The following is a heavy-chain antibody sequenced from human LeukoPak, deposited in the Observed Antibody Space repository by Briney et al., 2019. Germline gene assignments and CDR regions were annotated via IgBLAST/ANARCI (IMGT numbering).Heavy chain of an antibody. V-gene: IGHV3-23*01. CDR3: AKVRFIAARSSYFDY. J-gene: IGHJ4*02. CDR2: ISGSGGST. Sequence: MSWVRXAPGKGLEWVSAISGSGGSTYYADSVKGRFTISRDNSKNTLYLQMNSLRAEDTAVYYCAKVRFIAARSSYFDYWGQGTLVTVSS. D-gene: IGHD6-6*01.